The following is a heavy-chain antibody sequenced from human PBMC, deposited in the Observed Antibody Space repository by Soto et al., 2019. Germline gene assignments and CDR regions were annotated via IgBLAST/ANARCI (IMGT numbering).Heavy chain of an antibody. CDR3: ATVATGGYDWFDP. D-gene: IGHD7-27*01. J-gene: IGHJ5*02. CDR2: INGDGSRT. Sequence: EVQLVESGGGSVQPGGSLRLSCAASGFAFSSFWMHWVRQAPGKGLVWVSRINGDGSRTNYADPVKGRFTVSRDNAKNTVYLEMNSLRAEDTAVYYCATVATGGYDWFDPWGQGILVTVSS. CDR1: GFAFSSFW. V-gene: IGHV3-74*01.